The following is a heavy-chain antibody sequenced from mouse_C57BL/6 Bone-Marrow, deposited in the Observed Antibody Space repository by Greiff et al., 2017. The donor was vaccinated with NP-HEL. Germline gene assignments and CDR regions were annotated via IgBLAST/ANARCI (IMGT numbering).Heavy chain of an antibody. J-gene: IGHJ4*01. CDR1: GFTFSDYG. Sequence: EVKLVESGGGLVKPGGSLKLSCAASGFTFSDYGMHWVRQAPEKGLEWVAYISSGSSTIYYADTVKGRFTIFRDNAKNTLFLQMTSLRSEDTAMYYCATHYGSSYNYYAMDYWGQGTSVTVSS. V-gene: IGHV5-17*01. CDR3: ATHYGSSYNYYAMDY. CDR2: ISSGSSTI. D-gene: IGHD1-1*01.